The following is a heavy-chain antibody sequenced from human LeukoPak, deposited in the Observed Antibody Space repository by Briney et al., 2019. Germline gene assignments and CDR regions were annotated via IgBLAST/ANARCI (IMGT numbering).Heavy chain of an antibody. J-gene: IGHJ4*02. Sequence: GGSLRLSCAASGFTFSSYSMNWVRQAPGKGVEWVSSISSSSSYIYYADSVKGRVTISRDNAKNSLYLQMNSLRAEDTAVYYCAREYYYDSSGYYRGGDYWGQGTLVTVSS. D-gene: IGHD3-22*01. CDR2: ISSSSSYI. V-gene: IGHV3-21*01. CDR3: AREYYYDSSGYYRGGDY. CDR1: GFTFSSYS.